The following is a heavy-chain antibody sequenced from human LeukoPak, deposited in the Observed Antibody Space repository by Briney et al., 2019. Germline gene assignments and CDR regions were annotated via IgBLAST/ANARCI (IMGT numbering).Heavy chain of an antibody. V-gene: IGHV4-38-2*01. CDR2: VYHTGST. Sequence: PSETLSLTCAVSGYSISRGYYWALIRQPPGKGLEWIGTVYHTGSTYYNPSLDSRVTISVDTSKNEFSLNLKSVTAADTAVYYCARAGWIITSGIDYWGQGALVTVPS. D-gene: IGHD3-10*01. CDR3: ARAGWIITSGIDY. CDR1: GYSISRGYY. J-gene: IGHJ4*02.